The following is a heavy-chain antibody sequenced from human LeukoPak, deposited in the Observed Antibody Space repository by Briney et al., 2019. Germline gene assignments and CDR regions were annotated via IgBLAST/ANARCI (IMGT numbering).Heavy chain of an antibody. CDR1: GGSFSGYY. Sequence: SETLSLTCAVYGGSFSGYYWSWIRQPPGKGLEWIGEINHSGSTNYNPSLKSRVTISVDTPKNQFSLKLSSVTAADTAVYYCARRYSSSYIDYWGQGTLVTVSS. CDR3: ARRYSSSYIDY. CDR2: INHSGST. D-gene: IGHD6-13*01. V-gene: IGHV4-34*01. J-gene: IGHJ4*02.